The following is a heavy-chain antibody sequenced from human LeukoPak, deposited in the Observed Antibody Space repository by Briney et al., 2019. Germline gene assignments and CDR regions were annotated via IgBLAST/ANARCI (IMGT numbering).Heavy chain of an antibody. D-gene: IGHD4-17*01. Sequence: RASVKVSCKASGYTFSQYGISWVRQAPGQGLEWMGWINPNSGGTNYAQKFQGRVTMTRDTSISTAYMELSSLRSEDTAVYYCARDTVPHDAFDIWGQGTMVTVSS. CDR2: INPNSGGT. J-gene: IGHJ3*02. CDR3: ARDTVPHDAFDI. CDR1: GYTFSQYG. V-gene: IGHV1-2*02.